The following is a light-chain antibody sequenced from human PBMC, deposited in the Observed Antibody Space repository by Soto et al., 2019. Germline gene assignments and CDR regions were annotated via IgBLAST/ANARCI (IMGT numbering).Light chain of an antibody. CDR2: DVS. Sequence: QSALTQPASVSGSPGQSITISCTGTSSDVGGYNYVSWYQQHPGKAPKLMIFDVSNRPSGVSNRFSGSKSGNTASLTISALQAEDEADYYCSSYSSSSTVVFGGGTKVTVL. CDR1: SSDVGGYNY. CDR3: SSYSSSSTVV. J-gene: IGLJ3*02. V-gene: IGLV2-14*01.